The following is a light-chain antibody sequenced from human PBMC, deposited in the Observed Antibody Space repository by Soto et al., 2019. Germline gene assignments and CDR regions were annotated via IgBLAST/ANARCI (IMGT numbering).Light chain of an antibody. Sequence: DIQMTQSPSSLSASVGARVTITCQASQAISNYLNWYHQKLGKAPKLLIYDASNLETGVPSRFSGSGSGTYFTFTISRLQPEDIATYSCQQDSQLITFGQGTRLEIK. CDR2: DAS. CDR3: QQDSQLIT. CDR1: QAISNY. V-gene: IGKV1-33*01. J-gene: IGKJ5*01.